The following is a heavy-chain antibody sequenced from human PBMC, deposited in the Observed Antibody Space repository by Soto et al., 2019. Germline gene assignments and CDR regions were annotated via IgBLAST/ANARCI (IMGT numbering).Heavy chain of an antibody. CDR3: AHRVLRTVFGLVTTTAIYFDF. CDR1: GFSLTTSGVG. D-gene: IGHD3-3*01. V-gene: IGHV2-5*02. CDR2: IYWDDDK. Sequence: ESGPAQVKPRQTLTLTCTFSGFSLTTSGVGVGWIHQSPGRAPEWLALIYWDDDKRYSPSLKSRLTITKDASKNQVVLTMADLDPADTATYYCAHRVLRTVFGLVTTTAIYFDFWGQGTPVAVSS. J-gene: IGHJ4*02.